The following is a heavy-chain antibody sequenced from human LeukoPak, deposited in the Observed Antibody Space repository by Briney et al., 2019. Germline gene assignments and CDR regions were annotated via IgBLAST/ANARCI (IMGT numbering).Heavy chain of an antibody. D-gene: IGHD6-6*01. V-gene: IGHV3-33*03. CDR1: GFTFSSYD. Sequence: GGSLRLSCVASGFTFSSYDVHGVRQAPGKGLEWVAGIWCGGSNKYYADSVKGRFTISRDKAKNTLYLQMNSLRAEDTAVYYCAKDGLYNWQVVQNYYYYYIDVWGKGTTVTASS. CDR3: AKDGLYNWQVVQNYYYYYIDV. J-gene: IGHJ6*03. CDR2: IWCGGSNK.